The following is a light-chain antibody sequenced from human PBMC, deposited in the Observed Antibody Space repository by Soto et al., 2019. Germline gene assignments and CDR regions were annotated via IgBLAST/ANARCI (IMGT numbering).Light chain of an antibody. Sequence: QSVLTQPASVSGSPGQSITISCIGTSSDVGGYNYVSWFQQHPGKAPKLMIYEVSNRPSGVSNRFSGSRSGNTASLTISGLQSEDEAEYYCNSYTNNNTFVFGTGTKVTVL. J-gene: IGLJ1*01. CDR1: SSDVGGYNY. V-gene: IGLV2-14*01. CDR3: NSYTNNNTFV. CDR2: EVS.